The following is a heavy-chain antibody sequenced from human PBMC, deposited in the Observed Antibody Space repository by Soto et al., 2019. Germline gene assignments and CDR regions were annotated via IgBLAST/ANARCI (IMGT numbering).Heavy chain of an antibody. CDR3: ARDLGAKVVF. V-gene: IGHV1-18*01. CDR1: GYTFTSHG. Sequence: QLVQSGAEVKKPGASVKVSCTASGYTFTSHGISWVRQAPGQGLEWMGWVSGYNGNTNYAQKFQGRVTMTTDTPTTTAYMELRSLTSDDTAVYYCARDLGAKVVFWGQGTLVTVSS. CDR2: VSGYNGNT. D-gene: IGHD3-16*01. J-gene: IGHJ4*02.